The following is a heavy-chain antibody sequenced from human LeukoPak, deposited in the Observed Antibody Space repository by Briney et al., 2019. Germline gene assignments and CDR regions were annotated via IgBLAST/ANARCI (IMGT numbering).Heavy chain of an antibody. V-gene: IGHV1-69*05. CDR3: ARASPDRLMVVTPVHAFNI. D-gene: IGHD4-23*01. J-gene: IGHJ3*02. CDR1: GGTFSSYA. Sequence: SVKVSCKASGGTFSSYAISWVRQAPGQGLEWMGGIIPIFGTANYAQKFQGRVTITTDESTSTAYMELSSLRSEDTAVYYWARASPDRLMVVTPVHAFNIWGQGTMVTVSS. CDR2: IIPIFGTA.